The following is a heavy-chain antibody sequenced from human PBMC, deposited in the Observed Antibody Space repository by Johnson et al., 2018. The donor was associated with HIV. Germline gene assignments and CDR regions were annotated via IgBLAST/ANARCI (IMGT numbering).Heavy chain of an antibody. Sequence: QVQLVESGGGFVQPGGSLRLSCAVSGFTVSSNYMTWVRRAPGKGLEWVAVISYDGSNKYYADSVKGRFTISRDNSKNTLYLQMNSLRAEDTAVYYCARAPYSSSWYRDAFDIWGQGTMVTVSS. J-gene: IGHJ3*02. CDR3: ARAPYSSSWYRDAFDI. CDR2: ISYDGSNK. CDR1: GFTVSSNY. D-gene: IGHD6-13*01. V-gene: IGHV3-30-3*01.